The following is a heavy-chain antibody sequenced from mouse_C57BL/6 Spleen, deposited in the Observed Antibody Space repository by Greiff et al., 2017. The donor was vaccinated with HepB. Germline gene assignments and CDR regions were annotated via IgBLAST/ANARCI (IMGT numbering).Heavy chain of an antibody. V-gene: IGHV3-6*01. Sequence: DVHLVESGPGLVKPSQSLSLTCSVTGYSITSGYYWNWIRQFPGNKLEWMGYISYDGSNKYNPTLKNRISINRDTSKNQVFLKLNSVTTEDTATYYCARDDDVFDYWGQGTTLTVSS. D-gene: IGHD2-12*01. CDR2: ISYDGSN. J-gene: IGHJ2*01. CDR1: GYSITSGYY. CDR3: ARDDDVFDY.